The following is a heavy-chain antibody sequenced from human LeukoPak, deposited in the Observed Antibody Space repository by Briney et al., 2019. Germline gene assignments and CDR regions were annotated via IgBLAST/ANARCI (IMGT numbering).Heavy chain of an antibody. J-gene: IGHJ5*02. Sequence: WASVKVSCKASGYSFTTYHMHWVRQAPGQGLEWMGILNPSGGSTSYAQKFQGRVTMTRDTSTSTFYMDLSSLRSEDTAIYYCARDPSGYSSGRQDWFDPWGQGTLVTVSS. CDR1: GYSFTTYH. V-gene: IGHV1-46*01. CDR3: ARDPSGYSSGRQDWFDP. D-gene: IGHD6-19*01. CDR2: LNPSGGST.